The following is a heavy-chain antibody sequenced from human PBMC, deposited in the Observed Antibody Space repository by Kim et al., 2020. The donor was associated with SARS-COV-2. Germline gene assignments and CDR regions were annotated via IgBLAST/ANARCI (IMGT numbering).Heavy chain of an antibody. CDR1: GFTFSSYW. J-gene: IGHJ4*02. D-gene: IGHD6-13*01. CDR2: IKQDGSEK. V-gene: IGHV3-7*01. Sequence: GGSLRLSCAASGFTFSSYWMSWVRQAPGKGLEWVANIKQDGSEKYYVDSVKGRFTISRDNAKNSLYLQMNSLRAEDTAVYYCARVTKLVPYYFDYWGQGTLVTVSS. CDR3: ARVTKLVPYYFDY.